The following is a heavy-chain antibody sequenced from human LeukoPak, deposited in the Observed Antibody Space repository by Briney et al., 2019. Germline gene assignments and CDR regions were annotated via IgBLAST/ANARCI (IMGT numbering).Heavy chain of an antibody. CDR3: AKANWNDGTIDY. V-gene: IGHV3-30*02. CDR1: GFTFSYAW. J-gene: IGHJ4*02. Sequence: GGSLRLSCAASGFTFSYAWMNWVRQAPGKGLEWVAFIRYDGSNKYYADSVKGRFTISRDNSKNTLYLQMNSLRAEDTAVYYCAKANWNDGTIDYWGQGTLVTVSS. CDR2: IRYDGSNK. D-gene: IGHD1-1*01.